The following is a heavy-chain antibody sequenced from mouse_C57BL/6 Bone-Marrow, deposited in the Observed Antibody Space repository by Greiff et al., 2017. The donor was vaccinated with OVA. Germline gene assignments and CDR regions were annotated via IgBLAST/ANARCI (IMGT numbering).Heavy chain of an antibody. CDR3: ARYYDYDADFDY. V-gene: IGHV1-69*01. D-gene: IGHD2-4*01. J-gene: IGHJ2*01. CDR2: IDPSDSYT. Sequence: QVQLQQPGAELVMPGASVKLSCKASGYTFTSYWMHWVKQRPGQGLEWIGEIDPSDSYTNYNQKFKGKSTLTVDKSSSTAYMQLSSLTSEDSAVYYCARYYDYDADFDYWGQGTTLTVSS. CDR1: GYTFTSYW.